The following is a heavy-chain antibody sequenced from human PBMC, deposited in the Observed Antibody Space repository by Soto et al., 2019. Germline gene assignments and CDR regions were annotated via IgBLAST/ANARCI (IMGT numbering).Heavy chain of an antibody. CDR1: GFSLSADGVG. V-gene: IGHV2-5*02. J-gene: IGHJ3*01. CDR3: AHAYGGTSWPNDAFDV. Sequence: ITLKESGPTLVKPTQTLTLTCTFSGFSLSADGVGVGSIRQPPGKALEWLALIYCDDDARYRPSLKSRLTITKDTPENRAVLTMTTMDPVDTATYYCAHAYGGTSWPNDAFDVWGQGTVVTVSS. D-gene: IGHD2-2*01. CDR2: IYCDDDA.